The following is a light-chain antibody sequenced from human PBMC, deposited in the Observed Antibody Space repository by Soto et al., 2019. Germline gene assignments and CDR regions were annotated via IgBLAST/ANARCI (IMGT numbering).Light chain of an antibody. Sequence: DIQLTQSPSSLSASVGDRVTITCRASQGISTYLNWYQQKPGKAPKLLIYAASTLQSGVPSRFSGSASETDFTLTISSLQPEDFATYSCQQNYSATWTFGQGTKVDI. CDR2: AAS. J-gene: IGKJ1*01. CDR1: QGISTY. V-gene: IGKV1-39*01. CDR3: QQNYSATWT.